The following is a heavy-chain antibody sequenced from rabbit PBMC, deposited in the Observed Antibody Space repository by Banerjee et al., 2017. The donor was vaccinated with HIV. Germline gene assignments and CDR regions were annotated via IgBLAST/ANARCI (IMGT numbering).Heavy chain of an antibody. D-gene: IGHD1-1*01. V-gene: IGHV1S7*01. CDR3: ARSCASSSGYDGYNL. J-gene: IGHJ4*01. CDR1: GFDFNSYY. CDR2: IDPLFGSA. Sequence: QLKESGGGLVQPGGSLKLSCKASGFDFNSYYMSWVRQAPGKGLEWIGYIDPLFGSAYYASWVNGRFSISRENTQNTVSLQLNSLTAADTATYFCARSCASSSGYDGYNLWGPGTLVTVS.